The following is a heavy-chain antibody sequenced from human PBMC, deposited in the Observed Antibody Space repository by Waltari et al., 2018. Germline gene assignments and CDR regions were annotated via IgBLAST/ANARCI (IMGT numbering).Heavy chain of an antibody. J-gene: IGHJ6*03. V-gene: IGHV4-4*07. CDR1: GGSISSYY. CDR3: AAMSRFEYYYYYYMDV. D-gene: IGHD3-16*01. CDR2: IYTSGST. Sequence: QVQLQESGPGLVKPSETLSLTCTVSGGSISSYYWSWIRPPAGKGLEWIGRIYTSGSTNYNPSLKSRVTMSVDTSKNQFSLKLSSVTAADTAVYYCAAMSRFEYYYYYYMDVWGKGTTVTVSS.